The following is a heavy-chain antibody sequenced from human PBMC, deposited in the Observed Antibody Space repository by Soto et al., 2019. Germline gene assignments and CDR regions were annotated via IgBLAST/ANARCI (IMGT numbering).Heavy chain of an antibody. J-gene: IGHJ4*02. V-gene: IGHV3-48*01. CDR2: ISSSSSTI. D-gene: IGHD3-10*01. Sequence: PGGSLRLSCAASGFTFSSYSMNWVRQAPGKGLEWVSYISSSSSTIYYADSVKGRFTISRDNAKNSLYLQMNSLRAEDTAVYYCARSYYYGSGIWYFDYWGQGTLVTVSS. CDR1: GFTFSSYS. CDR3: ARSYYYGSGIWYFDY.